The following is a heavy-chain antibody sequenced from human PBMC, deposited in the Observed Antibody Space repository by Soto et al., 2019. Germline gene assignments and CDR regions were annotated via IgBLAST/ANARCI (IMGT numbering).Heavy chain of an antibody. J-gene: IGHJ4*02. D-gene: IGHD1-7*01. Sequence: PGGSLRLSCAASGFTFSSYGMHWVRQAPGKGLEWVAVISYDGSNKYYADSVKGRFTISRDNSKNTLYLQMNSLRAEDTAVYYCAKAQYNWNYVEAYYFDYWGQGTLVTVSS. V-gene: IGHV3-30*18. CDR1: GFTFSSYG. CDR2: ISYDGSNK. CDR3: AKAQYNWNYVEAYYFDY.